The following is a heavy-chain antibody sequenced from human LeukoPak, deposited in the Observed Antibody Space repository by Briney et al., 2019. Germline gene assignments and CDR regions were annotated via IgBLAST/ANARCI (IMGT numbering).Heavy chain of an antibody. D-gene: IGHD3-16*02. Sequence: GASVKVSCKASGYTFTGYYMHWVRQAPGQGLEWMGWINPNSGGTNYAQKFQGRVTMTRDTSISTAYMELSRLRSDDTAVYYCARDPITFGGVIVLPYFDYWGQGTLVTVSS. CDR2: INPNSGGT. CDR1: GYTFTGYY. V-gene: IGHV1-2*02. CDR3: ARDPITFGGVIVLPYFDY. J-gene: IGHJ4*02.